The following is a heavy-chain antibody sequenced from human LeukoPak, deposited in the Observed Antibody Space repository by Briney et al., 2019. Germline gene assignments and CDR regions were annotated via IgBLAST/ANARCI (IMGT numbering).Heavy chain of an antibody. J-gene: IGHJ4*02. D-gene: IGHD6-19*01. CDR2: IYYSGST. V-gene: IGHV4-39*07. Sequence: SETLSLTCTVSGGSISSSSYYWGWIRQPPGKGLEWIGSIYYSGSTYYNPSLKSRVTISVDTSKNQFSLKLSSVTAADTAVYYCARGREQWLAHPLFDYWGQGTLVTVSS. CDR3: ARGREQWLAHPLFDY. CDR1: GGSISSSSYY.